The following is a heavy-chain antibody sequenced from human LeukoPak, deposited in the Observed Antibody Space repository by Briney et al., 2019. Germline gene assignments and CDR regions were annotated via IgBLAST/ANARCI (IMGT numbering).Heavy chain of an antibody. Sequence: GESLKISCAASGFTFSNYGMHWVRQAPGKGLEWVAVISYDGSNKYYADSVKGRFTISRDNSKNTLYLQMNSLRAEDTAVYYCAKGSSSSGWYGVDDYWGQGTLVTVSS. D-gene: IGHD6-19*01. CDR1: GFTFSNYG. V-gene: IGHV3-30*18. CDR3: AKGSSSSGWYGVDDY. J-gene: IGHJ4*02. CDR2: ISYDGSNK.